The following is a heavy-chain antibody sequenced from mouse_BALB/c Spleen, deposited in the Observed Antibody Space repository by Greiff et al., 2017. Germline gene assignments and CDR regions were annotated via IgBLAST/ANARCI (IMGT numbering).Heavy chain of an antibody. CDR2: ISSGSSTI. V-gene: IGHV5-17*02. CDR3: ARDGSSYVWFAY. Sequence: VQLKESGGGLVKPGGSLKLSCAASGFTFSSFGMHWVRQAPEKGLEWVAYISSGSSTIYYEDTVKGRFTISRDNPKNTLFLQMTSLRSEDTAMYYCARDGSSYVWFAYWGQGTLVTVSA. CDR1: GFTFSSFG. D-gene: IGHD1-1*01. J-gene: IGHJ3*01.